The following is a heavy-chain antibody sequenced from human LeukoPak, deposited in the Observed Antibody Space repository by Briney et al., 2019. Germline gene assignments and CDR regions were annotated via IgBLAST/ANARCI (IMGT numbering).Heavy chain of an antibody. J-gene: IGHJ3*02. Sequence: SVRVSCKASVGTFSSYAISWVRQAPGQGREWMGEIIPIFGTANYAQKFQGRVTITADKSTSTAYMELSSLRSEDTAVYYCAITYYDILTGYYVYDAFDIWGQGTMVTVSS. CDR2: IIPIFGTA. D-gene: IGHD3-9*01. V-gene: IGHV1-69*06. CDR1: VGTFSSYA. CDR3: AITYYDILTGYYVYDAFDI.